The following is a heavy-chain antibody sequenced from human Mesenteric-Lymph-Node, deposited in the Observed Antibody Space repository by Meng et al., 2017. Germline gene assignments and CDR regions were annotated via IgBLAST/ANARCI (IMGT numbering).Heavy chain of an antibody. CDR1: GFTFSSYA. V-gene: IGHV3-23*01. D-gene: IGHD6-19*01. CDR2: ISGSGGST. J-gene: IGHJ4*02. Sequence: GESLKISCAASGFTFSSYAMSWVRQAPGKGLEWVSAISGSGGSTYYADSVKGRFTISRDNSKNTLYLQMNSLRAEDTAVYYCAKDKHGYSSGWYYFDYWGQGTLVTVSS. CDR3: AKDKHGYSSGWYYFDY.